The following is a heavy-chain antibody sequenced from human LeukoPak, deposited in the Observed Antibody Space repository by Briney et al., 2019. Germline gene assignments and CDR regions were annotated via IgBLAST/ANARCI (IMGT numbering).Heavy chain of an antibody. CDR2: ISYDGSNK. CDR1: GFTFSIYG. D-gene: IGHD6-19*01. Sequence: GGSLRLSCAASGFTFSIYGMHWVRQAPGKGLEWVAVISYDGSNKYYADSVKGRFTMSRDNSKNTVSVQMNSLKPEDTAVYYCAKDQRYSSGWYVEGYFDSWGQGTLVTVSS. CDR3: AKDQRYSSGWYVEGYFDS. J-gene: IGHJ4*02. V-gene: IGHV3-30*18.